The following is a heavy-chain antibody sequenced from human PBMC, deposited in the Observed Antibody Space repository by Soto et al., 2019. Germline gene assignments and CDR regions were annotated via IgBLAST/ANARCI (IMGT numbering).Heavy chain of an antibody. CDR3: ARDGLMHGPDMDQ. D-gene: IGHD3-16*01. Sequence: EVQLVESGGGLVQPGGSVRLSCAASGFTFSNYWMHWVRQTPGKGLVWVSRVGSDGRGATYADSVKGRFTISRDNAKNTRYLEMDSLRVEDTAMYHSARDGLMHGPDMDQWGQGMLVTVSS. CDR2: VGSDGRGA. V-gene: IGHV3-74*01. J-gene: IGHJ4*02. CDR1: GFTFSNYW.